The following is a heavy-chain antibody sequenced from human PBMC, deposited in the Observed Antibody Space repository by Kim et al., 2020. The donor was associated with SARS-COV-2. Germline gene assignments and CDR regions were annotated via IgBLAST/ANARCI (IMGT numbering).Heavy chain of an antibody. V-gene: IGHV3-7*01. CDR1: GFTFSSYW. CDR2: IKQDGSEK. CDR3: ASEGYYDILTGYYYYYYGMDV. D-gene: IGHD3-9*01. Sequence: GGSLRLSCAASGFTFSSYWMSWVRQAPGKGLEWVANIKQDGSEKYYVDSVKGRFTISRDNAKNSLYLQMNSLRAEDTAVYYCASEGYYDILTGYYYYYYGMDVWGQGTTVTVSS. J-gene: IGHJ6*02.